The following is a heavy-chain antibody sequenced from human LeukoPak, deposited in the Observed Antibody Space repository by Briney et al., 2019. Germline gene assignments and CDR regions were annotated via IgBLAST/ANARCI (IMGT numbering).Heavy chain of an antibody. Sequence: PGGSLRLSCAASGFIFDDYGMNWVRQAPGKGLEWLSHISTSGSSLHYADSVKGRFTISRDNAKNSLYLQMNSLRVEDTAVYYCARDATTELGTVYMDVWGKGTTVTISS. J-gene: IGHJ6*03. D-gene: IGHD4-17*01. CDR3: ARDATTELGTVYMDV. CDR1: GFIFDDYG. CDR2: ISTSGSSL. V-gene: IGHV3-48*03.